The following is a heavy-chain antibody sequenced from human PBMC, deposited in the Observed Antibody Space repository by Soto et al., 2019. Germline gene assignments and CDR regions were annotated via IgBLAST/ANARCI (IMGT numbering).Heavy chain of an antibody. CDR3: ARAHYYDFWSGYHPGPLDL. CDR1: GYTFTSYD. V-gene: IGHV1-8*01. CDR2: MNPNRGNT. J-gene: IGHJ3*01. Sequence: ASVKVSCKASGYTFTSYDINWVRQDTGQGLEWMGWMNPNRGNTGYAQKFQGRVTMTRDTSISTAYMELSRLRSDDTAVYYCARAHYYDFWSGYHPGPLDLWGQGTMVTVS. D-gene: IGHD3-3*01.